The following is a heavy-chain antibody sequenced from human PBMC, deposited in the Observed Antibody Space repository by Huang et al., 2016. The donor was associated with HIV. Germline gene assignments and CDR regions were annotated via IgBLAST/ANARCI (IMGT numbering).Heavy chain of an antibody. CDR2: ISYDGMSK. J-gene: IGHJ4*02. Sequence: QVQLVESGGGVVQPGRSLRLSCAAFGFTFNKFDMYSVRQAPGKVLEWVGIISYDGMSKVHADAVKGRFTISRDNSKNTVYLQMNSLRVEDTAVYYCAKDGRGSGTYYDYFEYWGQGTLVTVSS. CDR1: GFTFNKFD. D-gene: IGHD1-26*01. V-gene: IGHV3-30*18. CDR3: AKDGRGSGTYYDYFEY.